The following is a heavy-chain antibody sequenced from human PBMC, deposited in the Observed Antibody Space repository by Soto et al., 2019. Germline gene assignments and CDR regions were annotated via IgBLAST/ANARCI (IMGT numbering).Heavy chain of an antibody. CDR2: IYYSGST. Sequence: SETLSLTCTVSGGSISSYYWSWIRQPPGKGLEWIGYIYYSGSTNYNPSLKSRVTISVDTSKNQFSLKLSSVTAADTAVYYCARHSYCSGGSCYGIVDYWGQGTLVTVSS. CDR1: GGSISSYY. CDR3: ARHSYCSGGSCYGIVDY. V-gene: IGHV4-59*08. J-gene: IGHJ4*02. D-gene: IGHD2-15*01.